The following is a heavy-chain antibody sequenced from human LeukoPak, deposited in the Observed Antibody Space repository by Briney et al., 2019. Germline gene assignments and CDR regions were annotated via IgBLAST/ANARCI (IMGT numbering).Heavy chain of an antibody. Sequence: SETLSLTCTVSGGSISSYYWSWIRQPAGKGLEWIGRIYTSGSTYYNPSLKSRVTISVDTSKNQFSLKLSSVTAADTAVYYCARTANYYDSSGFPYDAFDIWGQGTMVTVSS. CDR3: ARTANYYDSSGFPYDAFDI. V-gene: IGHV4-4*07. CDR2: IYTSGST. CDR1: GGSISSYY. D-gene: IGHD3-22*01. J-gene: IGHJ3*02.